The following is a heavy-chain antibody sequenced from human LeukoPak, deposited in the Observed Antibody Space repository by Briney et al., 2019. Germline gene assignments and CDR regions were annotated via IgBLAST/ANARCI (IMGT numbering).Heavy chain of an antibody. CDR1: GFTFSSYG. Sequence: GGSLRLSCAASGFTFSSYGMHWVRQAPGKGLEWVAFIRYDGSNKYYADSVKGRFTISRDNSKNTLYLQMNSLRAEDTAVYYCAKETVDFVVVPGGKRDFDFWGQGALVTVSS. CDR3: AKETVDFVVVPGGKRDFDF. J-gene: IGHJ4*02. CDR2: IRYDGSNK. D-gene: IGHD2-2*01. V-gene: IGHV3-30*02.